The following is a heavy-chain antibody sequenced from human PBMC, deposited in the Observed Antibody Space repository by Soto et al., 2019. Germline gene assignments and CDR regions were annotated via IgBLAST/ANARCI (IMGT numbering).Heavy chain of an antibody. CDR1: GFTFSSYA. D-gene: IGHD3-10*01. Sequence: EVQLLESGGGLVQPGGSLRLSCAASGFTFSSYAMSWVRQAPGKGMEWVSAISDSGGSTYYADSVKGLFTISRDNSKSTLDRQMNSLRAEDTAVYYCAKDRGLWFGELSAFDIWGQGTMVTFSS. CDR3: AKDRGLWFGELSAFDI. CDR2: ISDSGGST. J-gene: IGHJ3*02. V-gene: IGHV3-23*01.